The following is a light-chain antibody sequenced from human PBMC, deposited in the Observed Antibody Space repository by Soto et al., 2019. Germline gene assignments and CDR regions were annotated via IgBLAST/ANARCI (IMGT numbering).Light chain of an antibody. CDR1: SSDVGNYNY. CDR2: MVS. V-gene: IGLV2-14*01. CDR3: TSPTPGSLYV. Sequence: QSALAQPASVSGSPGQSITISCTGTSSDVGNYNYVSWYQQYPGRVPKLLIYMVSNRPSGVSNRFSGSKSGNTASLTISGLQAEEEADYFCTSPTPGSLYVFGTGTKLTVL. J-gene: IGLJ1*01.